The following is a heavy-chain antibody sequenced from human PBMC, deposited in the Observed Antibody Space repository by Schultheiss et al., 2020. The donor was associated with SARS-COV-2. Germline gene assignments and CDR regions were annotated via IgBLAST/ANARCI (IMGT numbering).Heavy chain of an antibody. V-gene: IGHV3-74*01. CDR2: INSDGSST. Sequence: GGSLRLSCAASGFTFSSYWMHWVRQAPGKGLVWVSRINSDGSSTSYADSVKGRFTISRDNAKNTLYLQMTSLRAEDTAVYYCARVHPGFLRVIVATPRHAFDIWGQGTMVTVSS. D-gene: IGHD5-12*01. J-gene: IGHJ3*02. CDR1: GFTFSSYW. CDR3: ARVHPGFLRVIVATPRHAFDI.